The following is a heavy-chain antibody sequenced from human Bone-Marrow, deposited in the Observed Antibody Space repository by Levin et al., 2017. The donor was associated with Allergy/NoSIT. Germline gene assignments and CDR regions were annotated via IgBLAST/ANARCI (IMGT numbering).Heavy chain of an antibody. CDR3: ARGRVPAARNDGFDI. Sequence: GGSLRLSCAASGFTFSDYYMNWIRQAPGQGLEWVSYISSGGTTIKYADSVKGRFTISRDNAKTPLFLQMNSLRAEDTAIYSCARGRVPAARNDGFDIWGQGTVVTVSS. CDR1: GFTFSDYY. J-gene: IGHJ3*02. D-gene: IGHD2-2*01. V-gene: IGHV3-11*01. CDR2: ISSGGTTI.